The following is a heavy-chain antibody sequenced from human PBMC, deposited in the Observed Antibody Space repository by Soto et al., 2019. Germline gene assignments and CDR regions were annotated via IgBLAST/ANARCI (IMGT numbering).Heavy chain of an antibody. J-gene: IGHJ6*02. D-gene: IGHD3-10*01. CDR2: IYPGDSDT. CDR1: GYSFTNYW. V-gene: IGHV5-51*01. Sequence: GESLKISCKGSGYSFTNYWIGWVRQMPGKGLEWMGIIYPGDSDTRYSPSSQGQVTISADKSISTAYLQWSSLKASDTAMYYCARAMVRGKNYYGVDVWGQGTTVTVSS. CDR3: ARAMVRGKNYYGVDV.